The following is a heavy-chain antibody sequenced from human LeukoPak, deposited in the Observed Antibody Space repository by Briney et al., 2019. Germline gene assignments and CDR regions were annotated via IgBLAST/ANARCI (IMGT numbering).Heavy chain of an antibody. V-gene: IGHV4-59*01. CDR1: GGSISSYY. Sequence: SETLSLTCTVSGGSISSYYWSWIRQPPGTGLEWIGYIYYSGSTNYNPSLKSRVTISVDTSKNQFSLKLSSVTAADTAVYYCARSGDSSGYYLFDYWGQGTLVTVSS. CDR2: IYYSGST. D-gene: IGHD3-22*01. CDR3: ARSGDSSGYYLFDY. J-gene: IGHJ4*02.